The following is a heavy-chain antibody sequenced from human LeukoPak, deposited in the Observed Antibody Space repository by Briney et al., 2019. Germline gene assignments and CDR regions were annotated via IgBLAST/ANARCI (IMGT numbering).Heavy chain of an antibody. CDR3: AKSQLDLDY. V-gene: IGHV3-30*04. CDR1: GFTFSNYA. Sequence: GGSLRLSSAASGFTFSNYAMHWVRQAPGKGLEWVTVISYDGSNQYYADFVKGRFTISRDNSKNTLYLQMNSLRAEDTAVYYCAKSQLDLDYWGQGTLVTVSS. CDR2: ISYDGSNQ. J-gene: IGHJ4*02. D-gene: IGHD1-1*01.